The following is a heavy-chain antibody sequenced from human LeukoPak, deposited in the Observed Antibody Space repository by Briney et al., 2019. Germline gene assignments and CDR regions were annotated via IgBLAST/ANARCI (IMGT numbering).Heavy chain of an antibody. D-gene: IGHD2-2*01. CDR2: IYYSGSA. CDR3: ARTYCSSTSCYHRVAFDI. Sequence: SETLSLTCTVSGGSISSYYWSWIRQPPGKGLEWIGYIYYSGSANYNPSLKSRVTISVDTSKNQFSLKLSSVTAADTAVYYCARTYCSSTSCYHRVAFDIWGQGTMVTVSS. J-gene: IGHJ3*02. CDR1: GGSISSYY. V-gene: IGHV4-59*12.